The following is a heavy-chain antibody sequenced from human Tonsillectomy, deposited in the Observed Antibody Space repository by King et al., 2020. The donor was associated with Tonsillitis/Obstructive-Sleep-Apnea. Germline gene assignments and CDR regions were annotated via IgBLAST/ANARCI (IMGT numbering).Heavy chain of an antibody. CDR1: GGSISSFH. CDR2: IYYSGVT. Sequence: VQLQESGPGLVKPSETLSLTCTISGGSISSFHWNWIRQSPGKGMGWIGYIYYSGVTNYNPSLKSRVTISLDTSKNQFSLNLSSVTAADTAVYYCARHHVRTLRSWFDPWGQGMLVTVSS. D-gene: IGHD1-7*01. V-gene: IGHV4-59*08. CDR3: ARHHVRTLRSWFDP. J-gene: IGHJ5*02.